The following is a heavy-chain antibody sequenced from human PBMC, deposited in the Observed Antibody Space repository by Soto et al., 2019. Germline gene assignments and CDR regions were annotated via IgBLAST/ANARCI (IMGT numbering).Heavy chain of an antibody. CDR1: GFTFSNYE. D-gene: IGHD6-19*01. CDR3: ARLRLAAPTCWYFEL. V-gene: IGHV3-48*03. Sequence: EVQLVESGGGLVRPGGSLRLSCVGSGFTFSNYEMTWVRQAPGKGPQWVSYISSGGGSKYFAAPVKGRVSISRDNAKNSLFLDMNNLRGEDTALYYCARLRLAAPTCWYFELWGRGTLVTVSS. CDR2: ISSGGGSK. J-gene: IGHJ2*01.